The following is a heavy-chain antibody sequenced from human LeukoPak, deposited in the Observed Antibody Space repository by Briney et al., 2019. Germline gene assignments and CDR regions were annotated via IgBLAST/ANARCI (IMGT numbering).Heavy chain of an antibody. Sequence: GASVTVSFKASGYTFTGYYMHWVRQAPGQGLEWMGWINPNSGGTNYAQKFQGRVTMTRDTSISTAYMELSRLRSDDTAVYYCARSPNHYYDSSGYLGYWGQGTLVTVSS. J-gene: IGHJ4*02. CDR3: ARSPNHYYDSSGYLGY. D-gene: IGHD3-22*01. V-gene: IGHV1-2*02. CDR2: INPNSGGT. CDR1: GYTFTGYY.